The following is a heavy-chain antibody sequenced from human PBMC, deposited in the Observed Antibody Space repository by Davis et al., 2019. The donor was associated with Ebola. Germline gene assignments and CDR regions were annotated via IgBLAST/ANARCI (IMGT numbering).Heavy chain of an antibody. V-gene: IGHV4-34*01. Sequence: PGGSLRLSCAVYGGSFSGYYWSWIRQPPGKGLEWIGEINHSGSTNYNPSLKSRVTISVDTSKNQFSLKLSSVTAADTAVYYCARTTVTTFGYYYGMDVWGQGTTVTVSS. D-gene: IGHD4-11*01. CDR1: GGSFSGYY. CDR2: INHSGST. J-gene: IGHJ6*02. CDR3: ARTTVTTFGYYYGMDV.